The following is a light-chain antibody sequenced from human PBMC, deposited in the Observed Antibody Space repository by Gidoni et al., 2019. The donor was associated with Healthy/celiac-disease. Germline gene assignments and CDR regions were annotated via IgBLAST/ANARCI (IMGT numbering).Light chain of an antibody. Sequence: DIQMTQYPSSLSASVGDRVTITCRASQSISSYLNWYQQKPGNAPTLLIYDASSWQSGVPSRFSGSGSGTDFTLTISSLQPEDFATYYCQQSDSTPHTFGGGTKVEIK. CDR1: QSISSY. V-gene: IGKV1-39*01. CDR2: DAS. J-gene: IGKJ4*01. CDR3: QQSDSTPHT.